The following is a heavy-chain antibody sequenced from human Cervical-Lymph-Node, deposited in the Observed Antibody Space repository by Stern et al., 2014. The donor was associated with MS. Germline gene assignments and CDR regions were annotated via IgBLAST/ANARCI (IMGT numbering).Heavy chain of an antibody. J-gene: IGHJ4*02. CDR3: SRDLESSVGTRDDC. D-gene: IGHD6-25*01. Sequence: VQLVESGAEVRKPGSSVKVSCKASGGIFNTYVISWVRQAPGQGLEWMGGVILLFDRPNYAPQVKGRLTITADRPTSTAHMELSGLASDDTAMYYCSRDLESSVGTRDDCWGRGTLVTVSS. CDR1: GGIFNTYV. CDR2: VILLFDRP. V-gene: IGHV1-69*06.